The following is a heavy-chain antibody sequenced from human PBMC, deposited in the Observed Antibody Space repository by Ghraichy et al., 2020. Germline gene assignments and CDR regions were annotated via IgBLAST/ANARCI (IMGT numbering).Heavy chain of an antibody. V-gene: IGHV2-5*02. J-gene: IGHJ5*02. D-gene: IGHD6-6*01. CDR1: GFSLSTSGVG. CDR3: AHSSWSSSWLTAREENNWFDP. CDR2: IYWDDDK. Sequence: SGPTLVKPTQTLTLTCTFSGFSLSTSGVGVGWIRQPPGKALEWLALIYWDDDKRYSPSLKSRLTITKDTSKNQVVLTMTNMDPVDTATYYCAHSSWSSSWLTAREENNWFDPWGQGTLVTVSS.